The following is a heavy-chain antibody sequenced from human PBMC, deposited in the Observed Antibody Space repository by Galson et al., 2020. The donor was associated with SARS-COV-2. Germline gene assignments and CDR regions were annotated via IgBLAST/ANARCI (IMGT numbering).Heavy chain of an antibody. CDR2: ISSSGSTI. CDR1: GFTFSSYE. J-gene: IGHJ3*02. V-gene: IGHV3-48*03. CDR3: ARGWDLGNWNDEDAFDI. Sequence: SCAASGFTFSSYEMNWVRQAPGTGLEWVSYISSSGSTIYYADSVKGRFTISRDNAKNSLYLQMNSLRAEDTAVYYCARGWDLGNWNDEDAFDIWGQGTMVTVSS. D-gene: IGHD1-1*01.